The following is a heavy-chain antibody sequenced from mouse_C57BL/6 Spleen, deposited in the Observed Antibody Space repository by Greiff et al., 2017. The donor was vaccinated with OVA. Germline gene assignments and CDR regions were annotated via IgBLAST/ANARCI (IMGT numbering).Heavy chain of an antibody. D-gene: IGHD2-4*01. CDR2: FYPGSGSI. CDR3: ARHDPIYYDYGFAY. CDR1: VYTFPEYT. J-gene: IGHJ3*01. V-gene: IGHV1-62-2*01. Sequence: LQQSVAELVKPGASVKLSCTASVYTFPEYTIHWVKPRSGPGLVCIGWFYPGSGSIKYNEKFKDKATLTADKSSSTVYMELSRLTSEDSAVYFCARHDPIYYDYGFAYWGQGTLVTVSA.